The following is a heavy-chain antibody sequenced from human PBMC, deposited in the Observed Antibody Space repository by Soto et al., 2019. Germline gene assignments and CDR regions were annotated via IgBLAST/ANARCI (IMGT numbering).Heavy chain of an antibody. CDR3: ARGLRYFDWLLND. CDR1: GGSFSGYY. Sequence: SETLSLTCAVYGGSFSGYYWSWIRQPPGKGLEWIGEINHSGSTKYNPSIQSRVTISVDTSKNQFSLKLSSVTAADTAVYYCARGLRYFDWLLNDWGQGTLVTVS. D-gene: IGHD3-9*01. CDR2: INHSGST. V-gene: IGHV4-34*01. J-gene: IGHJ4*02.